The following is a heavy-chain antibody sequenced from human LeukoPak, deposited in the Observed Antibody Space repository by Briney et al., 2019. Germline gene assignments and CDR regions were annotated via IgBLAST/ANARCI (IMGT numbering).Heavy chain of an antibody. CDR2: IWYDGSNK. CDR1: GFTFSSYG. D-gene: IGHD6-13*01. Sequence: GRSLRLSCAASGFTFSSYGMHWARQAPGKGLEWVAVIWYDGSNKYYADSVKGRFTISRDNSKNTLYLQMNSLRAEDTAVYYCAKDLNIAAAGHFDYWGQGTLVTVSS. V-gene: IGHV3-33*06. J-gene: IGHJ4*02. CDR3: AKDLNIAAAGHFDY.